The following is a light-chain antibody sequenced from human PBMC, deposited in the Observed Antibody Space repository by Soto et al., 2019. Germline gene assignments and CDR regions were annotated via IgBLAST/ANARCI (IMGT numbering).Light chain of an antibody. Sequence: QSVLTQPPSMSGAPGQRVTISCTGSSSNIGAGFDVHWYQHLPGTAPKVLIYRNSNRPSGVPDRFSGSESGTSASLAITGLQAEDDADYYCHSYDNSLSTYVFGTGTKVTVL. CDR3: HSYDNSLSTYV. CDR2: RNS. V-gene: IGLV1-40*01. CDR1: SSNIGAGFD. J-gene: IGLJ1*01.